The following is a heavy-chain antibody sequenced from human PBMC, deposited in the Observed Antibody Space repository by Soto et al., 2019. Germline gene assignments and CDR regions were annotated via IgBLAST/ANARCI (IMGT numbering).Heavy chain of an antibody. CDR2: ISSRRSYT. D-gene: IGHD2-2*01. V-gene: IGHV3-11*06. Sequence: QVQLVESGGGLVKPGGSLRLSCAASAFNFSDYYMGWIRQTPEQGLELVSYISSRRSYTNYADYVKDRCTISRDNAQNSLYLHINSLRDEDTTVYYCARDYGHYQLLLDSWGQGVLLTVSS. CDR3: ARDYGHYQLLLDS. J-gene: IGHJ4*02. CDR1: AFNFSDYY.